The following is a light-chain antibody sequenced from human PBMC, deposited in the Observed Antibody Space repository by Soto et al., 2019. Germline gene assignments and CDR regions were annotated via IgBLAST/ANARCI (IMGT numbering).Light chain of an antibody. CDR3: RSFDSIMTVV. J-gene: IGLJ3*02. CDR2: GIS. V-gene: IGLV2-14*03. Sequence: QSALTQPPSVSGAPGQRITISCTGTSCNVGAYYDVSWYQQHPGKAPKLLIYGISNRPSGVSNRFSGSKSGNTASLTISGLQAEDEADYYCRSFDSIMTVVFGGGTKLTVL. CDR1: SCNVGAYYD.